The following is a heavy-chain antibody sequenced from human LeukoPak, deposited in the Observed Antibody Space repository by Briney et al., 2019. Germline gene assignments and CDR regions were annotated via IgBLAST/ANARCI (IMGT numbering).Heavy chain of an antibody. Sequence: KISCKGSGYSFTSYWIGWVRQMPGKGLEWMGIIYPGDSDTRYSPSFQGQVTISADKSISTAYLQWSSLKASDTAMYYCARKAYDFWSGYYFDYWGQGTLVTVSS. CDR2: IYPGDSDT. CDR1: GYSFTSYW. J-gene: IGHJ4*02. CDR3: ARKAYDFWSGYYFDY. V-gene: IGHV5-51*01. D-gene: IGHD3-3*01.